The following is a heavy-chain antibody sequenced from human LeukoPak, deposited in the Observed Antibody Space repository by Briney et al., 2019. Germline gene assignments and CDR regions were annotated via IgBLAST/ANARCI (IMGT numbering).Heavy chain of an antibody. CDR1: GVSITSYY. V-gene: IGHV4-59*08. J-gene: IGHJ3*02. Sequence: SETLSLTCTISGVSITSYYWSWIRQPPGKGLESIGSIYYSVNSNDNPSLNTRVTMSVDTSKSQLSLKLTSVTAADTAVYYCARPLNDAFDIWGQGTMVTVSS. CDR3: ARPLNDAFDI. CDR2: IYYSVNS. D-gene: IGHD2-8*01.